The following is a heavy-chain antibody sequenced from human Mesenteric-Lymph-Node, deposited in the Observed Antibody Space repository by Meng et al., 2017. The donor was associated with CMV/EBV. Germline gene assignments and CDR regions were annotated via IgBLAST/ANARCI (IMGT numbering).Heavy chain of an antibody. D-gene: IGHD6-19*01. J-gene: IGHJ4*02. Sequence: GGSLRLSCAASGFTSSSYAMSWVRQAPGKGLEWVSAISDRGGSTYYADSVKGRFTISRDNSKNTRYLQMNSLRAEDTAVYYCAKGATGIAVAVPFDYWGQGTLVTVSS. CDR2: ISDRGGST. V-gene: IGHV3-23*01. CDR3: AKGATGIAVAVPFDY. CDR1: GFTSSSYA.